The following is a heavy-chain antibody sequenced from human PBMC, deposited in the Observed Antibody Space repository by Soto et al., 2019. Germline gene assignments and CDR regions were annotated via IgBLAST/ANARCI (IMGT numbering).Heavy chain of an antibody. D-gene: IGHD3-10*01. CDR3: ARDREDYGSGNYYNRIDF. V-gene: IGHV1-69*01. J-gene: IGHJ4*02. CDR1: GGIFSTYA. CDR2: FIPNFGTP. Sequence: QVQLVQSGAEVKKPGSSVKVSCKASGGIFSTYAISWLRRAPGQGLEWMGGFIPNFGTPNYAQRFQGRVTITADEATSTAYMELSRLRSEDTAVYYCARDREDYGSGNYYNRIDFWGQGTLVTVSS.